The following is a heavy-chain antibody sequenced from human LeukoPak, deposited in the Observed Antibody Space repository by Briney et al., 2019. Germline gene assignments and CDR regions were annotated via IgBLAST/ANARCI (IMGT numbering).Heavy chain of an antibody. V-gene: IGHV4-30-2*01. J-gene: IGHJ4*02. CDR2: IYHSGST. CDR1: GGSISSGGYY. D-gene: IGHD2-2*02. Sequence: SQTLSLTCTVSGGSISSGGYYGSWIRQPPGKGLEWIGYIYHSGSTYYNPSLKSRVTISVDTSKNQFSLTLNSVTAADTAVYYCARRYFCSSTSCYTFDYWGQGTLVTVSS. CDR3: ARRYFCSSTSCYTFDY.